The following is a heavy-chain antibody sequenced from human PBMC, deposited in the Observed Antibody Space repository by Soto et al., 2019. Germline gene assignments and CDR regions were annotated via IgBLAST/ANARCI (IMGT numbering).Heavy chain of an antibody. Sequence: GASVKVSCKASGYTFTSYDINWVRQATGQGLEWKGRMNPNSGNTGYAQKFQGRVTMTRNTSISTAYMELSSLRSEDTAVYYCARGNDVLRFLEWLSPNDYYYYYMDVWGKGTTVTVSS. D-gene: IGHD3-3*01. J-gene: IGHJ6*03. CDR2: MNPNSGNT. V-gene: IGHV1-8*01. CDR3: ARGNDVLRFLEWLSPNDYYYYYMDV. CDR1: GYTFTSYD.